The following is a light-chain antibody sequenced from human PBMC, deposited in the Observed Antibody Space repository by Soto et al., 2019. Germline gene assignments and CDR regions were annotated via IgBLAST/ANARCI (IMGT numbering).Light chain of an antibody. CDR1: QSVSSSN. Sequence: ETVLTQSPGTLSLSPGERATLSCRASQSVSSSNLAWYQQKPGQAPRLLIYGASTRATDIPDRFSGSGSGTDFTLTISRLEPEDFAVYYCQQYGGAPLYTFGQGTKLEIK. V-gene: IGKV3-20*01. J-gene: IGKJ2*01. CDR3: QQYGGAPLYT. CDR2: GAS.